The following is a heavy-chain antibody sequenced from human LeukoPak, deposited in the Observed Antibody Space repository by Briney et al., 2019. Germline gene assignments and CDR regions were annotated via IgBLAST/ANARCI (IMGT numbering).Heavy chain of an antibody. CDR1: GFTFSSYG. CDR3: ARGPTIRGVSIKSWFDP. Sequence: GGSLRLSCAASGFTFSSYGMHWVRQAPGKGLEWVAVISYDGSNKYYADSVKGRFTISRDNSKNTLYLQMNSLRSEDMAVYYCARGPTIRGVSIKSWFDPWGQGTLVTVSS. D-gene: IGHD3-10*01. CDR2: ISYDGSNK. J-gene: IGHJ5*02. V-gene: IGHV3-30*03.